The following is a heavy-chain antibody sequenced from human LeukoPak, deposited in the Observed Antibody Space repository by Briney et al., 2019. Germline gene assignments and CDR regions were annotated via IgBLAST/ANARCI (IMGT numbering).Heavy chain of an antibody. Sequence: GASVKVSCKASGYTFTSYDINWVRQATGQGLEWMGWMNPNSGNTGYAQKFQGRVTMTRNTSISTAYMELSSLRSEDTAVYYCARGRGSSGRRTPRGSVGWFDPWXXGTXXXVSX. D-gene: IGHD6-19*01. V-gene: IGHV1-8*01. J-gene: IGHJ5*02. CDR3: ARGRGSSGRRTPRGSVGWFDP. CDR1: GYTFTSYD. CDR2: MNPNSGNT.